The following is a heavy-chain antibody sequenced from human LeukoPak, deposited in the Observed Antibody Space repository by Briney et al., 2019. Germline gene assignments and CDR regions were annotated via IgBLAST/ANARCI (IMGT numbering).Heavy chain of an antibody. CDR1: GFTFSSYA. D-gene: IGHD3-10*01. Sequence: PGGSLRLSCAASGFTFSSYAMHWVRQAPGKGLEWVAVISYDGSNKYYADSVEGRFTISRDNSKNTLYLQMNSLRAEDTAVYYRARGEYGSGSYYNLAALSYYWGQGTLVTVSS. V-gene: IGHV3-30-3*01. CDR2: ISYDGSNK. CDR3: ARGEYGSGSYYNLAALSYY. J-gene: IGHJ4*02.